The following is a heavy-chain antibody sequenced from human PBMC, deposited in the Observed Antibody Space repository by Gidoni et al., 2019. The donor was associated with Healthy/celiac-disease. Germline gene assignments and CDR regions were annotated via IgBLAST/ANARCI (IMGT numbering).Heavy chain of an antibody. Sequence: QVQLVQPGAEVKKPGASVKVSCKASGYTFTSYYMHWVRQAPGQGLEWMGIINPSGGSTSYAQKFQGRVTMTRDTSTSTVYMELSSLRSEDTAVYYCARGATSGRYCSGGSCYSDFVYWGQGTLVTVSS. J-gene: IGHJ4*02. CDR1: GYTFTSYY. CDR2: INPSGGST. V-gene: IGHV1-46*03. CDR3: ARGATSGRYCSGGSCYSDFVY. D-gene: IGHD2-15*01.